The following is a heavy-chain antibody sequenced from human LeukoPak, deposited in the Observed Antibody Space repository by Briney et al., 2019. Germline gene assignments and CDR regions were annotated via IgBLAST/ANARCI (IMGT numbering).Heavy chain of an antibody. Sequence: SETLSLTCTVSGGSISSSSYYWGWIRQPPGKGLEWIGSIYYSGSTYYNPSLKSRVTISVDTSKNPFSLKLSSVTAADTAVYYCARLSGRYYYYYYMDVWGKGTTVTISS. D-gene: IGHD2/OR15-2a*01. CDR1: GGSISSSSYY. V-gene: IGHV4-39*01. CDR3: ARLSGRYYYYYYMDV. CDR2: IYYSGST. J-gene: IGHJ6*03.